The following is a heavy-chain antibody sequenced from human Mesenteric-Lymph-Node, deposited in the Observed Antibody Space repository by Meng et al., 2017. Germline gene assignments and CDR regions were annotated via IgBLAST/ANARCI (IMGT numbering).Heavy chain of an antibody. Sequence: KVSCKGSGYSFTSYWIGWVRQMPGKGLEWMGIIYPGDSDTRYSPSFQGQVTISADKSISTAYLQWSSLKASDTAMYYCARVHHYDFWSGYYPHFDYWGQGTLVPSPQ. D-gene: IGHD3-3*01. J-gene: IGHJ4*02. CDR1: GYSFTSYW. V-gene: IGHV5-51*01. CDR3: ARVHHYDFWSGYYPHFDY. CDR2: IYPGDSDT.